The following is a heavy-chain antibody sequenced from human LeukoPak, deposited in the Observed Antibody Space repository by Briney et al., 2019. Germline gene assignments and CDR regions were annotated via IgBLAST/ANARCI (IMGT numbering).Heavy chain of an antibody. CDR3: AKLRDMGASHHFDY. D-gene: IGHD1-26*01. CDR1: GCTFSSYA. V-gene: IGHV3-23*01. J-gene: IGHJ4*02. CDR2: ISGSGGST. Sequence: GGSLGLSCAASGCTFSSYAMSWVRQAPGKGLEWVSAISGSGGSTYYADSVKGRFTIPRDNSKNTLYLQMNSLRAEDTAVYYCAKLRDMGASHHFDYWGQGTLVTVSS.